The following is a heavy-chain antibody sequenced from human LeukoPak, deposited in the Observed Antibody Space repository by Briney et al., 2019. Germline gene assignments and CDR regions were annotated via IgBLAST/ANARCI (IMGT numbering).Heavy chain of an antibody. J-gene: IGHJ4*02. D-gene: IGHD3-16*02. Sequence: PSETLSLTCTVSGGSISSSSYYWGWIRQPPGKGLEWIGSIYYSGSTYYNPSLKSRVTISVDTSKNQFSLKLSSVTAADTAVYYCARSPLIGRRPGSFDYWGQGTLVTVSS. CDR3: ARSPLIGRRPGSFDY. CDR1: GGSISSSSYY. V-gene: IGHV4-39*07. CDR2: IYYSGST.